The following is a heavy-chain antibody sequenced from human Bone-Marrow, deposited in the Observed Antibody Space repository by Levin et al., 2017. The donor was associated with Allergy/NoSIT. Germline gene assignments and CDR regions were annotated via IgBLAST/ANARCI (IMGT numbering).Heavy chain of an antibody. CDR1: GGSISSYY. CDR2: IYYSGST. V-gene: IGHV4-59*01. D-gene: IGHD3-22*01. J-gene: IGHJ4*02. CDR3: ARSPGDYDSSGYFDY. Sequence: SETLSLTCTVSGGSISSYYWSWIRQPPGKGLEWIGYIYYSGSTNYNPSLKSRVTISVDTSKNQFSLKLSSVTAADTAVYYCARSPGDYDSSGYFDYWGQGTLVTVSS.